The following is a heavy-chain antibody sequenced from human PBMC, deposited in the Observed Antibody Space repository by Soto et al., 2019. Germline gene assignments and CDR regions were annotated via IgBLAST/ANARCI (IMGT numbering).Heavy chain of an antibody. D-gene: IGHD3-3*01. CDR1: GGSIRSGDYY. Sequence: SETLSLTCTVSGGSIRSGDYYWSWVRQPPGKGLEWIGRIYTSGSTNYNPSLKSRVTMSVDTSKKQLSLKLSSVTAADTAVYYCARDAFDLYYDFWSGYTYYGMDVWGQGKTVT. V-gene: IGHV4-61*08. CDR3: ARDAFDLYYDFWSGYTYYGMDV. CDR2: IYTSGST. J-gene: IGHJ6*02.